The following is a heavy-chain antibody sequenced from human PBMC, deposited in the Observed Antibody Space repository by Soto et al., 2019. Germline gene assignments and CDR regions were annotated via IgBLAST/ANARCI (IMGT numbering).Heavy chain of an antibody. Sequence: PWGSLRLSCAASGFTFSTYSMNWVRQAPGKGLEWVSAISGSGGSTYYADSVKGRFTISRDNSKNTLYLQMNSLRAEDTAVYYCAKEKISTRCCNWFDPWGQGTLVT. CDR1: GFTFSTYS. J-gene: IGHJ5*02. V-gene: IGHV3-23*01. D-gene: IGHD2-2*01. CDR3: AKEKISTRCCNWFDP. CDR2: ISGSGGST.